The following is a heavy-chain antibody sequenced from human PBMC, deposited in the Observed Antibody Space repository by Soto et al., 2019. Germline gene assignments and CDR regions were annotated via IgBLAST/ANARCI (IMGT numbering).Heavy chain of an antibody. CDR2: ISAYNGNT. V-gene: IGHV1-18*01. CDR3: ARGVGSGSYYNQYNWFDP. J-gene: IGHJ5*02. Sequence: QVQLVQSGAEVKKPGASVKVSCKASGYTFTNYGISWVRQAPGQGLKRMGWISAYNGNTNHAQKLQGRVTMTTDTSTSTAYMELRRLRSDDTAVYYCARGVGSGSYYNQYNWFDPWGQGALVTVSS. D-gene: IGHD3-10*01. CDR1: GYTFTNYG.